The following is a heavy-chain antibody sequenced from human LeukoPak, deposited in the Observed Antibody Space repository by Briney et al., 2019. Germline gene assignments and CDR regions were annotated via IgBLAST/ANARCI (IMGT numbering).Heavy chain of an antibody. CDR2: IYYSGST. J-gene: IGHJ4*02. CDR1: GGSISSSGYY. V-gene: IGHV4-39*01. Sequence: SETLSLTCTVSGGSISSSGYYWGWIRQPPGKGLEWIGSIYYSGSTYYNPSLKSRVTISVDTSKNQFSLKLSSVTAADTAVYYCARLVVVPAAIVTFDYWGQGTLVTVSS. CDR3: ARLVVVPAAIVTFDY. D-gene: IGHD2-2*02.